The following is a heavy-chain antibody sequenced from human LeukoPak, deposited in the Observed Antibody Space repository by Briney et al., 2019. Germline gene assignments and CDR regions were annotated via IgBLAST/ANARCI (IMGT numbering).Heavy chain of an antibody. Sequence: PGGSLRLSCAASGFTVSSYEMNWVRQAPGKGLEWISYISSGGRTIYYADSVKGRFTISRDNAKNSPYLQMNSLRAEDTAVYYCARGNPSSAGVLDYWGQGTLVTVSS. CDR1: GFTVSSYE. V-gene: IGHV3-48*03. CDR2: ISSGGRTI. J-gene: IGHJ4*02. CDR3: ARGNPSSAGVLDY. D-gene: IGHD6-25*01.